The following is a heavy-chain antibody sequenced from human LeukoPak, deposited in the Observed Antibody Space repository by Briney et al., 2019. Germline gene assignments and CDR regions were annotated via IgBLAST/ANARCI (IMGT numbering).Heavy chain of an antibody. CDR2: IGGDGSST. CDR1: GFTFSSYW. V-gene: IGHV3-74*01. CDR3: ARELPFDY. Sequence: PGGSLRLSCAASGFTFSSYWMHWVRQAPGKGLVWVSRIGGDGSSTTYAESVKGRFTISRDNAKNTLYLQMNSLRAEDTAVYYCARELPFDYWGQGTLVTVSS. J-gene: IGHJ4*02.